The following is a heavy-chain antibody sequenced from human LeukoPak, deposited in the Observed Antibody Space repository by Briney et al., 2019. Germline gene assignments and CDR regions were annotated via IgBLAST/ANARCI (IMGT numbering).Heavy chain of an antibody. CDR2: ISDDGSTK. CDR1: GFTFSSYG. J-gene: IGHJ6*02. V-gene: IGHV3-30*18. CDR3: AKKVAGGSATYGMDV. Sequence: GGSLRLSCAASGFTFSSYGMHWVRQAPGKGLEWVAVISDDGSTKYCADSVKGRFTISKDNSKNTLYLQMNSLRAEDTAVYYCAKKVAGGSATYGMDVWGQGTSVTVSS. D-gene: IGHD6-19*01.